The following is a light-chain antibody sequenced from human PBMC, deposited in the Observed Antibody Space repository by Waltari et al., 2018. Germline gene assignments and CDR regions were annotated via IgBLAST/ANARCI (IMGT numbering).Light chain of an antibody. CDR3: QSYDSSLSGVV. V-gene: IGLV1-40*01. CDR2: GNR. CDR1: SSNIGAGYD. J-gene: IGLJ2*01. Sequence: QSVLTQPPSVSGAPGQWVTISCTGSSSNIGAGYDVHWYKQLPGTAPKRLIYGNRLRPSWVPDRVSGSRSATSAALAITGLQAEDEADYYCQSYDSSLSGVVFGGGTKLTVL.